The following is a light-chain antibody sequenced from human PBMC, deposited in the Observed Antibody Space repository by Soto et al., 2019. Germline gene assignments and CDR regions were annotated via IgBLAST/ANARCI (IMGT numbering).Light chain of an antibody. Sequence: EIVMTQSPATLSVSPGERATLSCRASLSVSSNLACYQQKPGQAPRLLIYGASTRATGIPAMFRGSGSGTEFPLSISRLQSEDFAVYYSQHYNNSPSLYTFDQGTKLE. J-gene: IGKJ2*01. CDR2: GAS. CDR3: QHYNNSPSLYT. V-gene: IGKV3-15*01. CDR1: LSVSSN.